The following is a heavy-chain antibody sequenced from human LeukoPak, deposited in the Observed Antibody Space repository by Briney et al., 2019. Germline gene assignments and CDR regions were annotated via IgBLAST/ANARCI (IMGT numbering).Heavy chain of an antibody. D-gene: IGHD3-22*01. CDR2: ISGSGVNT. Sequence: GGSLRLSCAASGFIFSSYSMNWVRQAPGKGLEWVSDISGSGVNTYYADSVKGRFTISRDNSKNTVYLQMQSLRAEDTALYYCATETVDSPDYWGQGTLVTVSS. CDR3: ATETVDSPDY. J-gene: IGHJ4*02. V-gene: IGHV3-23*01. CDR1: GFIFSSYS.